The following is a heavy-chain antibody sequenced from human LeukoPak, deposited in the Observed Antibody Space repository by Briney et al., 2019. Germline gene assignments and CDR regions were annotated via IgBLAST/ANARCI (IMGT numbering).Heavy chain of an antibody. D-gene: IGHD6-19*01. CDR2: INPNSGGT. J-gene: IGHJ4*02. Sequence: ASVKVSCKASGYTFTGYYMHWVRQAPGQGLEWMGWINPNSGGTNYAQKFQGRVTMTRDTSISTAYMELSRLGSDDTAVYYCATESSGWYLYVYWGQGTLVTVSS. CDR1: GYTFTGYY. CDR3: ATESSGWYLYVY. V-gene: IGHV1-2*02.